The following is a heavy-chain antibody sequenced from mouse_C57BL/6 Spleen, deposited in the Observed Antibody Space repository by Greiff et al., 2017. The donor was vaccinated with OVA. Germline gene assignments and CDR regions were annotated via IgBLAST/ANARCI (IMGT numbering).Heavy chain of an antibody. J-gene: IGHJ1*03. CDR2: ILPGSGST. D-gene: IGHD1-1*01. V-gene: IGHV1-9*01. CDR1: GYTFTGYW. CDR3: ARREGVYYYGSSHWYFDV. Sequence: QVQLQQSGAELMKPGASVKLSCKATGYTFTGYWIEWVKQRPGHGLEWIGEILPGSGSTNYNEKFKGKATFTADTSSNTAYMQLSSLTTEDSAIYYCARREGVYYYGSSHWYFDVWGTGTTVTVSS.